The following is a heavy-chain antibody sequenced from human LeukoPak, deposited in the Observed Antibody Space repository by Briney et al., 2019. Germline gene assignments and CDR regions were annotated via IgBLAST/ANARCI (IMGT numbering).Heavy chain of an antibody. CDR1: GFTVSSNY. J-gene: IGHJ4*02. CDR2: IYSGGST. V-gene: IGHV3-66*01. Sequence: TGGSLRLSCAASGFTVSSNYMSWVRQAPGKGLEWVPVIYSGGSTYYADSVKGRFTISRDNSKNTLYLQMNSLRAEDTAVYYCAKDLRSAAASDYWGQGTLVTVSS. CDR3: AKDLRSAAASDY. D-gene: IGHD6-13*01.